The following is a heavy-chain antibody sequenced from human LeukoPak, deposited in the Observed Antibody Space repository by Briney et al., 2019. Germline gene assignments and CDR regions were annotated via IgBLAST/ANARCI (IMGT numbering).Heavy chain of an antibody. J-gene: IGHJ4*02. CDR2: IYYSGST. CDR3: ARRVRDSSGWYGKFIDY. D-gene: IGHD6-19*01. Sequence: SETLSLTCTVSGGSISSSSYYWGWLRQPPGKGLEWIGSIYYSGSTYYNSSLKSRVTISVDTSKNQFSLKLSSVTAADTAVYYCARRVRDSSGWYGKFIDYWGQGTLVTVSS. V-gene: IGHV4-39*01. CDR1: GGSISSSSYY.